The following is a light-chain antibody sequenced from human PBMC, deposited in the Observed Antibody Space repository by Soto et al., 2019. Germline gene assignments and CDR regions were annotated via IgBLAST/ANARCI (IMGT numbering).Light chain of an antibody. J-gene: IGKJ4*01. Sequence: EIVLTQSPGTLSLSLGERATLSCRASQSGSSSNLAWYQQNPGQAPRLLLDGASSRATGIPDRFSGSGYGTDFTLTINRLEPDDFAVYSCQQYGSTPLTFGGGTKVEIK. CDR1: QSGSSSN. CDR3: QQYGSTPLT. CDR2: GAS. V-gene: IGKV3-20*01.